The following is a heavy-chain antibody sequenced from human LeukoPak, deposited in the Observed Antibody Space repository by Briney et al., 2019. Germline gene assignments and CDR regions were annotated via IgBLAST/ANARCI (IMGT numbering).Heavy chain of an antibody. CDR1: GFSFDFSGYA. CDR2: IGTTTSTI. V-gene: IGHV3-48*04. J-gene: IGHJ4*02. CDR3: ARDRGYCRGTTCYAYYFDS. Sequence: PGGSLRLSCAASGFSFDFSGYAMSWVRQAPGKGLEWVSYIGTTTSTIYYADSVKGRFTISRDNAKNSLYLQMNSLRAEDTAVYYCARDRGYCRGTTCYAYYFDSWGQGTLVTVSS. D-gene: IGHD2-2*01.